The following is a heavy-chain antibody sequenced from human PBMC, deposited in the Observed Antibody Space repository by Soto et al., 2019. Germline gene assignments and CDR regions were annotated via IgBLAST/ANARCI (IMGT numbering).Heavy chain of an antibody. CDR1: GFTFSDSY. D-gene: IGHD3-10*01. CDR2: ISSSGSTI. V-gene: IGHV3-11*01. CDR3: ARGFVGLLWFGEYYFDY. Sequence: PAGSLRLSCAASGFTFSDSYMSWIRQEPGKGLEWVPYISSSGSTIYYADSVKGRFTISRGNAKNSLYLLMNSLRAEDTAVYYCARGFVGLLWFGEYYFDYWGQGTLVTVSS. J-gene: IGHJ4*02.